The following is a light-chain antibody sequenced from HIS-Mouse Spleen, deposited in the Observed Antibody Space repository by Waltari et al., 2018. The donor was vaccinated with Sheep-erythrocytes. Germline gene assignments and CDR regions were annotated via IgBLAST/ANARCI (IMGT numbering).Light chain of an antibody. Sequence: EIVMTQFPATLSVSPGERATLSCRASQSVCSNLAWYQQKPGQAPRLLIYGASTRSTGIPARFSGSGSGTEFTLTISSMQSEDFAVYYCQQYNNWWTFGQGTKVEIK. V-gene: IGKV3-15*01. CDR1: QSVCSN. CDR2: GAS. CDR3: QQYNNWWT. J-gene: IGKJ1*01.